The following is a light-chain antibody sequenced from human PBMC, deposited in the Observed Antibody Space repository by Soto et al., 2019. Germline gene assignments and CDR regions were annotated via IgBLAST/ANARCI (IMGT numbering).Light chain of an antibody. V-gene: IGLV1-44*01. J-gene: IGLJ1*01. CDR3: AALDDRLDVYV. CDR1: SSNVGSNT. Sequence: QSVLTQPPSASGTPGQIVAISCSGNSSNVGSNTVTWYQHLPGTAPKLLIYSTSQRSSGVPGRFSGSKSGASDSLSISGLQSEDEADYYCAALDDRLDVYVFGTGTKLTVL. CDR2: STS.